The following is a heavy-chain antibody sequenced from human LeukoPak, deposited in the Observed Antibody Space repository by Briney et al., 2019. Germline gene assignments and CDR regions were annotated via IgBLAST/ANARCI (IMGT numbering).Heavy chain of an antibody. CDR3: ARGYSSSWYLSWFDP. V-gene: IGHV4-59*12. D-gene: IGHD6-13*01. J-gene: IGHJ5*02. Sequence: SETLSLTCTVSGGSLSNYYWNWIRQPPGKGLEWIAYIYYSGSTNYNPSLKSRVTISLDTSKNQFSLKLSSVTAADTAVYYCARGYSSSWYLSWFDPWGQGTLVTVSS. CDR1: GGSLSNYY. CDR2: IYYSGST.